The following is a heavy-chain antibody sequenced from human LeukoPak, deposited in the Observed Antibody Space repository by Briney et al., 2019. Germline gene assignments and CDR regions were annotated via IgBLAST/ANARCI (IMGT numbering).Heavy chain of an antibody. CDR1: GFTFSSYW. CDR3: ARESSVGAHKAFGY. D-gene: IGHD1-26*01. CDR2: INSDGSST. Sequence: PGGSLRLSCAASGFTFSSYWMHWVRQAPGKGLGWVSRINSDGSSTSYADSVKGRFTISRDNAKNTLYLQMNSLRAEDTAVYYCARESSVGAHKAFGYWGQGTLVTVSS. V-gene: IGHV3-74*01. J-gene: IGHJ4*02.